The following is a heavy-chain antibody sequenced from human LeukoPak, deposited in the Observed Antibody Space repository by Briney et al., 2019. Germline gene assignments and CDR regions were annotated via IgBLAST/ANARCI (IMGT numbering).Heavy chain of an antibody. CDR2: IYRGGSS. CDR1: GFIVSNNY. D-gene: IGHD6-13*01. V-gene: IGHV3-66*01. Sequence: GGSLRLSCVASGFIVSNNYMSWVRQAPGMGLEWVLTIYRGGSSFYADSVKGRFTISRDNSKNTLYLQMDSLRAEDTAVYYCASDLSTWFDWGQGTQVTVAS. CDR3: ASDLSTWFD. J-gene: IGHJ4*02.